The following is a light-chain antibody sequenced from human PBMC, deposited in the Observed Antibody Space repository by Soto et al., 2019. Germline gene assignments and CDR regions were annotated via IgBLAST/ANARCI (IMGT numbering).Light chain of an antibody. Sequence: DIQLTQSPSFLSASVGDRVTITCRASQGVSGYLAWYQHTPGKAPKLLIYATSTLQSGVPLRFSGSGSGTEFTLTISSLQPEDSATYCCQQVDSYPVTFGGGTKVEIK. CDR1: QGVSGY. V-gene: IGKV1-9*01. J-gene: IGKJ4*01. CDR3: QQVDSYPVT. CDR2: ATS.